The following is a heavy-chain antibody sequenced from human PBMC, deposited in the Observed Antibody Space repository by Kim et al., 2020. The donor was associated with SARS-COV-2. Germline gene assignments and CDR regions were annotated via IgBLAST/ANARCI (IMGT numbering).Heavy chain of an antibody. CDR1: GGSFSGYY. CDR2: INHSGST. Sequence: SETLSLTCAVYGGSFSGYYWSWIRQPPGKGLEWIGEINHSGSTNYNPSLKSRVTISVDTSKNQFSLKLSSVTAADTAVYYCARGGYYGSVYGMDVWGQGTTVTVSS. V-gene: IGHV4-34*01. J-gene: IGHJ6*02. CDR3: ARGGYYGSVYGMDV. D-gene: IGHD3-10*01.